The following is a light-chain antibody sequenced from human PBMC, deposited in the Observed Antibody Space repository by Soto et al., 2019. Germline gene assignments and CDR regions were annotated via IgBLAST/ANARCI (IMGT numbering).Light chain of an antibody. CDR1: QSVISN. V-gene: IGKV3-15*01. J-gene: IGKJ4*01. CDR3: QQYYKWPLT. CDR2: DAS. Sequence: EIVMTHSPATLSVSPGERATLSCWASQSVISNLAWYQQKPGQTPRLLIYDASTRATSIPARLSGSGSGTEFTLTISSLESQDFAVYYCQQYYKWPLTFGGGTKVDIK.